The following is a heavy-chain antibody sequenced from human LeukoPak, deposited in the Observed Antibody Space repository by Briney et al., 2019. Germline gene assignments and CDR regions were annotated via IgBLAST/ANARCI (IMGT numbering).Heavy chain of an antibody. CDR3: ARGSFHGIQLWLVPFDY. Sequence: ASVKVSCKASGYTFTSYAMHWVRQAPGQRLEWMGWINAGNGNTKYSQEFQGRVTITRDTSASTAYMELSSLRSEDMAVYYCARGSFHGIQLWLVPFDYWGQGTLVTVSS. CDR2: INAGNGNT. J-gene: IGHJ4*02. D-gene: IGHD5-18*01. CDR1: GYTFTSYA. V-gene: IGHV1-3*03.